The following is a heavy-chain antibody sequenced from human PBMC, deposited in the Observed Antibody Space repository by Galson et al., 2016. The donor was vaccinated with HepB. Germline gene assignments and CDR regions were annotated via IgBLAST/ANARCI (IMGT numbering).Heavy chain of an antibody. CDR1: GFTFSNYV. V-gene: IGHV3-23*01. Sequence: SLRLSCAASGFTFSNYVMSWVRQAPGKGLEWVSGISGSGDRIYSADSVKGRFTLSRDNSENTLHLQMNSLRAEDTAVYYCARGANAFDIWGQGTMVTVSS. CDR3: ARGANAFDI. CDR2: ISGSGDRI. J-gene: IGHJ3*02.